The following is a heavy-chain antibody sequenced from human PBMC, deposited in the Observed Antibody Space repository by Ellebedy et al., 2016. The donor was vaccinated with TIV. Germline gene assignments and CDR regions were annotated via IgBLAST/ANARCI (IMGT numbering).Heavy chain of an antibody. Sequence: GGSLRLXXEASGFTFSSYAMPWVRKAPGKGLEWVAVISYDGSNKYSADSVKGRFTISRDNSKNTLYLQMNSLRAEDTAVYYCAREGWFGEFLYTYYYGMDVWGQGTTVTVSS. D-gene: IGHD3-10*01. V-gene: IGHV3-30-3*01. J-gene: IGHJ6*02. CDR2: ISYDGSNK. CDR1: GFTFSSYA. CDR3: AREGWFGEFLYTYYYGMDV.